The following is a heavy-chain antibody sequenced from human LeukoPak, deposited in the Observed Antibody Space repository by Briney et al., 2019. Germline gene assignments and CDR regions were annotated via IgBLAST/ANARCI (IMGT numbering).Heavy chain of an antibody. J-gene: IGHJ3*02. CDR2: FDPEDGET. CDR3: AMGIVVVPAAKYQEDAFDI. Sequence: ASVKVSCKVSGYTLTELSMHWVGQAPGKGLEWMGGFDPEDGETIYAQKFQGRVTMTEDTSTDTAYMELSSLRSEDTAVYYCAMGIVVVPAAKYQEDAFDIWGQGTMVTVSS. CDR1: GYTLTELS. D-gene: IGHD2-2*01. V-gene: IGHV1-24*01.